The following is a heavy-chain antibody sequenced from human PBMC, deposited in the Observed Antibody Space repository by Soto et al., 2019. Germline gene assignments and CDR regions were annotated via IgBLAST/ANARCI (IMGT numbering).Heavy chain of an antibody. CDR3: AHRFDWYYFNY. D-gene: IGHD3-9*01. J-gene: IGHJ4*02. V-gene: IGHV2-5*02. CDR2: IYWDDDK. Sequence: QITLTESGPTLVKPTQTLTLTCTFSGFSLRTSEVGVGWIRQPPGKALEWLALIYWDDDKRYSPSVKSRLTITKDTAKNQVVLTMTNMDPADTATYYCAHRFDWYYFNYWGQGTVVTVSS. CDR1: GFSLRTSEVG.